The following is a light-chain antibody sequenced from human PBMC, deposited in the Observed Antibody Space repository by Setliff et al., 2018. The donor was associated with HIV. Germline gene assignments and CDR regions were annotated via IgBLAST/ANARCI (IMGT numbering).Light chain of an antibody. Sequence: QSVLTQPASVSGSPGQSITISCTGTSSDVGGFNYVSWYQHHPGKAPKLMIYEVNNRPSGVSNRFSGSKSGNTASLTISGLQAEDEAHYFCSSYTSSSTWVFGGGTKVTV. CDR1: SSDVGGFNY. CDR3: SSYTSSSTWV. V-gene: IGLV2-14*01. J-gene: IGLJ3*02. CDR2: EVN.